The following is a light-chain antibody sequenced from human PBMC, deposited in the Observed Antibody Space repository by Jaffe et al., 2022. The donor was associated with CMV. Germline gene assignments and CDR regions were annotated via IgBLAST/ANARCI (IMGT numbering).Light chain of an antibody. CDR3: AAWDASLTGRV. V-gene: IGLV1-44*01. CDR1: SSNIGSNT. J-gene: IGLJ3*02. Sequence: QSVLTQPPSASGTPGQRVTISCSGSSSNIGSNTVNWYQQFPGTAPKLLIYSTNQRPSGVPDRFSGSKSGTSASLAISGLHSDDEADYYCAAWDASLTGRVFGGGTKLTVL. CDR2: STN.